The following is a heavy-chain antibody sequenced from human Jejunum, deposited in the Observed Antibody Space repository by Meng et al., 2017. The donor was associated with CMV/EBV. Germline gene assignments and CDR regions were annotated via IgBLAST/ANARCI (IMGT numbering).Heavy chain of an antibody. CDR2: IKFDWITT. D-gene: IGHD4-17*01. J-gene: IGHJ4*02. CDR3: VRGPGD. CDR1: GLRWSRHR. Sequence: EGYLLVVGGGLVQPEGSSILCWVCCGLRWSRHRREWVREVTGQVLGWILYIKFDWITTCYADYVKSRFTILSDKAKNIMYMEMHDLRVEETGLYYCVRGPGDLGQGTLVTVSS. V-gene: IGHV3-74*01.